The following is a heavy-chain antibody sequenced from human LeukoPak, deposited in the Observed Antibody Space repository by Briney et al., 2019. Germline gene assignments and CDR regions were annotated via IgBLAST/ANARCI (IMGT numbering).Heavy chain of an antibody. CDR2: ISSSSSYI. Sequence: PGGSLRLSCAASGFTSSSYSMNWVRQAPGKGLEWVSSISSSSSYIYYADSVKGRFTISRDNSKNTLYLQMNSLRAEDTAVYYCAKKGYYDGSGYYMYYFDHWGQGTLVTVSS. J-gene: IGHJ4*02. D-gene: IGHD3-22*01. CDR1: GFTSSSYS. CDR3: AKKGYYDGSGYYMYYFDH. V-gene: IGHV3-21*04.